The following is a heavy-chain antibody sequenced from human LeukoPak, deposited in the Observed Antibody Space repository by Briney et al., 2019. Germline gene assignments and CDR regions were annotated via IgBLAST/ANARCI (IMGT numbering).Heavy chain of an antibody. CDR2: IRYDGSNK. D-gene: IGHD2-2*01. Sequence: GGSLRLSCAASGFTFSSYGMHWVRQAPGKGLEWVAFIRYDGSNKYYADSVKGRFTISRDNSKNTLYLQMSSLRAEDTAAYYCARTYIVVVPAARPHFDYWGQGTLVTVSS. J-gene: IGHJ4*02. CDR1: GFTFSSYG. CDR3: ARTYIVVVPAARPHFDY. V-gene: IGHV3-30*02.